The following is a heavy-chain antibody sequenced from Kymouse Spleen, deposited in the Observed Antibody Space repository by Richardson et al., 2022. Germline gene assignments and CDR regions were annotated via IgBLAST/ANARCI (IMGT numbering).Heavy chain of an antibody. CDR3: ARAPITMVRGVLGPHFDY. V-gene: IGHV3-21*03. J-gene: IGHJ4*02. D-gene: IGHD3-10*01. Sequence: EVQLVESGGGLVKPGGSLRLSCAASGFTFSSYSMNWVRQAPGKGLEWVSSISSSSSYIYYADSVKGRFTISRDNAKNSLYLQMNSLRAEDTAVYYCARAPITMVRGVLGPHFDYWGQGTLVTVSS. CDR2: ISSSSSYI. CDR1: GFTFSSYS.